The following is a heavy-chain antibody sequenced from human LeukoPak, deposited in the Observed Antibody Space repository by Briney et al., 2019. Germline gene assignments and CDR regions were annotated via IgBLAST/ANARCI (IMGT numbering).Heavy chain of an antibody. V-gene: IGHV5-51*01. J-gene: IGHJ4*02. CDR2: IYPGDSDT. CDR3: ARCSTLEPADKELDY. CDR1: GYPFTSYW. D-gene: IGHD2-2*01. Sequence: GESLKISCKASGYPFTSYWIGWVRQMPGKGLEWMGIIYPGDSDTRYSPSFEGQVTISADKSINTAYLQWSSLKASDTAMFYCARCSTLEPADKELDYWGQGTLVTVSS.